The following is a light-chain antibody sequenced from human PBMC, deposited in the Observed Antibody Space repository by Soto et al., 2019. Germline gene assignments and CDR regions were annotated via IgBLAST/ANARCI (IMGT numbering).Light chain of an antibody. CDR1: QSISSY. CDR2: AAS. J-gene: IGKJ1*01. V-gene: IGKV1-39*01. CDR3: QQSYSTPRT. Sequence: DIPITQSPSSLSASVGDRVTITCRASQSISSYINWYQQKPGKAPKLLIYAASSLQSGVPSRFSGSGSGTDFTLTISSLHPEDSATYYCQQSYSTPRTFGQGTKVEIK.